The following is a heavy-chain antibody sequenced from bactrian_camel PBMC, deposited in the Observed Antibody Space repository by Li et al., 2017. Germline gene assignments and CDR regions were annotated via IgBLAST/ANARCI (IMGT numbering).Heavy chain of an antibody. CDR3: KPDPVRKGSWCFGG. Sequence: HVQLVESGGGSVQAGGSLRLSCGYNHRGNCMGWFRQAPGKEREGVAAINSSGGRTYYRDSVKGRFTISQDNAKNTLYLQMNSLNTEDTAMYYCKPDPVRKGSWCFGGWGQGTQVTVS. CDR1: YNHRGNC. J-gene: IGHJ6*01. V-gene: IGHV3S54*01. CDR2: INSSGGRT. D-gene: IGHD6*01.